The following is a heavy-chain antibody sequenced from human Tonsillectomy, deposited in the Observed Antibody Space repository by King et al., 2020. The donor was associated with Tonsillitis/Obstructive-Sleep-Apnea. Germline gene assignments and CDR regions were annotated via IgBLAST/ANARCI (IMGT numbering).Heavy chain of an antibody. CDR1: GGSISSYY. Sequence: QLQESGPGLVKPSETLSLTCTVSGGSISSYYWSWIRQPPGKGLEWIGYIYYSGSTNYNPSLKSRVTISVDTSKNQFSLKLSSVTAADTAVYYCARREGREGYSYWYFDLWGRGTLVTVSS. CDR3: ARREGREGYSYWYFDL. CDR2: IYYSGST. V-gene: IGHV4-59*08. J-gene: IGHJ2*01. D-gene: IGHD5-24*01.